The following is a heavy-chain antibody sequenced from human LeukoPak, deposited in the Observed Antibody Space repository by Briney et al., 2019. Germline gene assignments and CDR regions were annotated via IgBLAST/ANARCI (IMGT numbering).Heavy chain of an antibody. CDR2: INHSGST. Sequence: SETLSLTCAVYGGSFSGYYWSWIRQPPGKGLEWIGEINHSGSTNQNPSLKSRVTISVDTSRNQFSLKLSSVTAADTAVYYCARHSGGTYYVSLDPWGQGTLVTVSS. CDR3: ARHSGGTYYVSLDP. CDR1: GGSFSGYY. J-gene: IGHJ5*02. D-gene: IGHD1-26*01. V-gene: IGHV4-34*01.